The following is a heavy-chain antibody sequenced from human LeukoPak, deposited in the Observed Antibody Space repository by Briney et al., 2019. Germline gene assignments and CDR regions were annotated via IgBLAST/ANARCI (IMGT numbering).Heavy chain of an antibody. D-gene: IGHD2-15*01. V-gene: IGHV3-72*01. J-gene: IGHJ4*02. CDR3: ASSHCSGGSCMVY. CDR1: GFTFSDHY. CDR2: TRNKANSYTT. Sequence: GGSLRLSCAASGFTFSDHYMDWVRQAPGKGLEWVGRTRNKANSYTTEYAASVKGRFTISRDDSKNSLYLQMNSLKTEDTAVYYCASSHCSGGSCMVYWGQGTLVTVSS.